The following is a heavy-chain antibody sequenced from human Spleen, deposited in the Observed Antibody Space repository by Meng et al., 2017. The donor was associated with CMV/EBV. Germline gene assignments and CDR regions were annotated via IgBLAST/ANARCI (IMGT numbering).Heavy chain of an antibody. CDR2: ISYDGSNK. D-gene: IGHD1-14*01. V-gene: IGHV3-30*04. Sequence: GGSLRLSCATSGFTFSSYAMNWVRQAPGKGLEWVALISYDGSNKYYADFVKGRFTISRDNSKNTLYLQMNSLRADDTAVYYCARDRGRNLDYWGRGNLVTVSS. CDR1: GFTFSSYA. CDR3: ARDRGRNLDY. J-gene: IGHJ4*02.